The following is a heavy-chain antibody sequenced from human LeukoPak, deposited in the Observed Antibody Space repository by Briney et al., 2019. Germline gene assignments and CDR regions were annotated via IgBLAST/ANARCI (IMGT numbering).Heavy chain of an antibody. Sequence: ASVKVSCKASGGTFSSYAISWVRQAPGQRLEWMGWINAGNGNTKYSQKFQGRVTITRDTSASTAYMELSSLRSEDTAVYYCARGNYYGSGIYFDYWGQGTLVTVSS. V-gene: IGHV1-3*01. CDR1: GGTFSSYA. CDR3: ARGNYYGSGIYFDY. J-gene: IGHJ4*02. D-gene: IGHD3-10*01. CDR2: INAGNGNT.